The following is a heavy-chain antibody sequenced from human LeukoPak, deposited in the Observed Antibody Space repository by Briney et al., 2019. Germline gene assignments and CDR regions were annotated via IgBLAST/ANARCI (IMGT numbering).Heavy chain of an antibody. D-gene: IGHD6-13*01. Sequence: PGGSLRLSCAASGFTFNSYWMHWVRQAPGKGLEWVSAISSSGFSTYYTDSVRGRFTISRDNSRNTLFLQMSGLRDEDMAVYYCAKGGSGIAQAADFDYWGQGTLVTVSS. V-gene: IGHV3-23*01. CDR2: ISSSGFST. CDR3: AKGGSGIAQAADFDY. J-gene: IGHJ4*02. CDR1: GFTFNSYW.